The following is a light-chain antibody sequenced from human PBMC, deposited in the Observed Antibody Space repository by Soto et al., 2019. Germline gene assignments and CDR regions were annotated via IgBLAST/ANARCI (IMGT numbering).Light chain of an antibody. CDR3: QQANTFPIS. J-gene: IGKJ3*01. CDR1: QDILSW. CDR2: ASS. V-gene: IGKV1-12*01. Sequence: DIQMTQSPSSVSASVGDTVTITCRASQDILSWLAWYQQKPGEAPRLLTYASSNLQSGVPSRFCGSRSGTEFTLAISGLQPEDFSTYYCQQANTFPISCGPGTRLDIK.